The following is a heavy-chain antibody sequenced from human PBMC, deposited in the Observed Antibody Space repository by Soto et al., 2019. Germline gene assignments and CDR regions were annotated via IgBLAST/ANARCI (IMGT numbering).Heavy chain of an antibody. D-gene: IGHD3-3*02. J-gene: IGHJ4*02. Sequence: EVQLVESGGGLVQPGGSLRLSCAASGFTFNNFWMYWVRQTPEKGLVWVAGINSDGTTTIYAHSVKGRFTISRDNAKNKLYLQMNILTVDDTAIYYCVRDISWGQGTLVTVSS. CDR3: VRDIS. CDR1: GFTFNNFW. V-gene: IGHV3-74*01. CDR2: INSDGTTT.